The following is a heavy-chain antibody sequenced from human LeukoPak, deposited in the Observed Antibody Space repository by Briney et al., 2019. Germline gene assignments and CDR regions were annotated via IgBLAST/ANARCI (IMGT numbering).Heavy chain of an antibody. D-gene: IGHD3-16*01. V-gene: IGHV3-23*01. J-gene: IGHJ3*02. Sequence: GGSLRLSCAASGFTFSSYAMSWVRQAPGKGLEWDSAISGSGGSTYYADSVKGRFTISRDNSKNTLYLQMNSLRAEDTAVYYCAKTSGESDAFDIWGQGTMVTVSS. CDR2: ISGSGGST. CDR1: GFTFSSYA. CDR3: AKTSGESDAFDI.